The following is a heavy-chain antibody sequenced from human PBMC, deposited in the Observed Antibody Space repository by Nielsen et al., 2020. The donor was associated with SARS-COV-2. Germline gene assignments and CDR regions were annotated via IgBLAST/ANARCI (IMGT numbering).Heavy chain of an antibody. J-gene: IGHJ4*02. CDR1: GFTFSNAW. CDR3: TTEYQLLSGIIDY. D-gene: IGHD2-2*01. V-gene: IGHV3-15*01. Sequence: GGSLRLSCAASGFTFSNAWMSWVRQAPGKGLEWVGRIKSKTDGGTTDYAAPVKGRFTISRDDSKNTPYLQMNSLKTEDTAVYYCTTEYQLLSGIIDYWGQGTLVTVSS. CDR2: IKSKTDGGTT.